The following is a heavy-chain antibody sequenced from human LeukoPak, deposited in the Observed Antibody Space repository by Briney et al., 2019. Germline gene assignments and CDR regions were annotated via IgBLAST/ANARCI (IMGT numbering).Heavy chain of an antibody. CDR3: VSGGHCDF. V-gene: IGHV3-7*01. CDR1: GINFSGFW. D-gene: IGHD2-21*02. Sequence: QTGGSLSLSCAASGINFSGFWMTWVRQAPGKRLEWVANINEDGSVKYYVDSVKGRFTISRDNPRNSLYLQMNSLRAEDTAVYHCVSGGHCDFWGQGTTVTVSS. CDR2: INEDGSVK. J-gene: IGHJ4*02.